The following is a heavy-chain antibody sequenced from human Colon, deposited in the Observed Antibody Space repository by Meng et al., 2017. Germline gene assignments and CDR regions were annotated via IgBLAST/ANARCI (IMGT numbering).Heavy chain of an antibody. CDR1: GYIFTTYG. V-gene: IGHV1-18*01. CDR2: ISAYNGNT. J-gene: IGHJ4*02. CDR3: ARDRQWLGSDY. D-gene: IGHD6-19*01. Sequence: QVKLVQSGAEVKKPWGSGKVSCNASGYIFTTYGISWVRQAPGEGLEWMGWISAYNGNTNSAQKFQDRVTMTTDTSTNTAYMELRSLRSDDTAMYYCARDRQWLGSDYWGQGTLVTVSS.